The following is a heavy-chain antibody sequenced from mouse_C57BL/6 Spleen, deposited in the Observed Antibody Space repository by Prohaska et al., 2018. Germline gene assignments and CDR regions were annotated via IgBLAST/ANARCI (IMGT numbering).Heavy chain of an antibody. Sequence: QVQLQQPGAELVKPGASVKLSCKASGYTFTSYWMHWVKQRPGQGLEWIGMIHPNSGSTNYNEKFKSKATLTVDKSSSTAYMQLSSLTSEDSAVYYCAREGYYSAMDYWGQGTSVTVSS. D-gene: IGHD2-2*01. J-gene: IGHJ4*01. CDR1: GYTFTSYW. V-gene: IGHV1-64*01. CDR3: AREGYYSAMDY. CDR2: IHPNSGST.